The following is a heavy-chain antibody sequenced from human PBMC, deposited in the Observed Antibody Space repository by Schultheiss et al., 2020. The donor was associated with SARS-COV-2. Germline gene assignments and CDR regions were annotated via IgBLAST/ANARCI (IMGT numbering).Heavy chain of an antibody. CDR3: ARDRGAAAGTIDAFDM. CDR2: IYSGGTT. CDR1: GFTVTTTY. V-gene: IGHV3-53*01. D-gene: IGHD6-13*01. Sequence: GESLKISCAASGFTVTTTYMSWVRQAPGKGLEWVSVIYSGGTTYYADSVRGRFTISRDSSKNTLYLQMSSLRAEDTAVYYCARDRGAAAGTIDAFDMWGQGTMVTVSS. J-gene: IGHJ3*02.